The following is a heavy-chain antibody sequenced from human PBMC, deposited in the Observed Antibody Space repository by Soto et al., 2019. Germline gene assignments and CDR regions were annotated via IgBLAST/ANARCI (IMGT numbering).Heavy chain of an antibody. V-gene: IGHV3-9*01. D-gene: IGHD5-18*01. CDR2: ISWNSGSI. CDR3: AKPLGRYSYGYYYGMDV. J-gene: IGHJ6*02. CDR1: GFTFDDYA. Sequence: PGGSLRLSCAASGFTFDDYAMHWVRQAPGKGLEWVSGISWNSGSIGYADSVKGRFTISRDNAKNSLYLQMNSLRAEDTALYYCAKPLGRYSYGYYYGMDVWGQGTTVTAP.